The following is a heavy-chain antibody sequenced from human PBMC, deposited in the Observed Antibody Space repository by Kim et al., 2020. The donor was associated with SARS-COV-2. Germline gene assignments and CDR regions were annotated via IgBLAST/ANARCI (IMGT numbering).Heavy chain of an antibody. D-gene: IGHD1-7*01. Sequence: RFTISRDNSKNTLYLQMNSLRVEDTAVYYCAKAGGTGTTDWDYYYGMDVWGQGTTVTVSS. CDR3: AKAGGTGTTDWDYYYGMDV. V-gene: IGHV3-23*01. J-gene: IGHJ6*02.